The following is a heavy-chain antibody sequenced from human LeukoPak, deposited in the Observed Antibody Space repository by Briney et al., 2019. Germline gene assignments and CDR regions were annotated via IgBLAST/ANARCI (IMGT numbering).Heavy chain of an antibody. CDR1: GFTFSTYA. J-gene: IGHJ4*02. V-gene: IGHV3-23*01. D-gene: IGHD2-15*01. Sequence: PGGSLRLSCAASGFTFSTYAMTWVRQAPGKGLEWVSSIESSGDKTYYAVSVKGRFTISRDNSKNTLSLQMNSVRTEDTAVYYCAPHCSGGTCYCPPGDNWGQGTLVAVSS. CDR2: IESSGDKT. CDR3: APHCSGGTCYCPPGDN.